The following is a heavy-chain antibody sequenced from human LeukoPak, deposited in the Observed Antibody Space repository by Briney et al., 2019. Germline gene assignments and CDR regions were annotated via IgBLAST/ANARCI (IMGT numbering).Heavy chain of an antibody. V-gene: IGHV3-30*02. J-gene: IGHJ4*02. CDR3: TNGDCRGGRCSSGAY. D-gene: IGHD2-15*01. CDR1: GFTFRSYG. CDR2: TRDDGSKN. Sequence: SGGSLRLSCAASGFTFRSYGMHWVRQAPGKGLEWVAYTRDDGSKNWYGDSVKGRFTISRDNPKNTLYLQMKSLRGEDTAAYYCTNGDCRGGRCSSGAYWGQGTLVTVSS.